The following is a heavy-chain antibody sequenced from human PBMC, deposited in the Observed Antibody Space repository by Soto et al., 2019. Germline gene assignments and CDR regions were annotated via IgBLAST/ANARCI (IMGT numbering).Heavy chain of an antibody. CDR1: VFTFTSYS. Sequence: TWWSLRLSCSASVFTFTSYSMNWFRQAPGKGLEWVSSISSTTNYIYYGDSMKGRFTISRDNAKNPLYLEMNSLRAEDTAVYYCARESEDLTSNFDYWGQGTLVTVSS. J-gene: IGHJ4*02. CDR2: ISSTTNYI. V-gene: IGHV3-21*06. CDR3: ARESEDLTSNFDY.